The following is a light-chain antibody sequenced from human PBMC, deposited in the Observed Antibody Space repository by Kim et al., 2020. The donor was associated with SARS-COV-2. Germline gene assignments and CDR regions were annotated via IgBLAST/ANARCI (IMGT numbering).Light chain of an antibody. Sequence: DIQMTQSPSSLSASIGDRVTITCRASQGINNKLAWFQQKPGKVPKSLIYTASSLQSGVPSKFSGSGSGTDFTLTITSLQPEDSATYYCQQYKSDPYTFGGGTKLEIK. CDR1: QGINNK. J-gene: IGKJ4*01. CDR3: QQYKSDPYT. V-gene: IGKV1-16*02. CDR2: TAS.